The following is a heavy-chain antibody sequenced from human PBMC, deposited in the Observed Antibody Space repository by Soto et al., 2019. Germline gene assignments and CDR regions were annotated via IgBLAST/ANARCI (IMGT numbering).Heavy chain of an antibody. CDR3: AKHYHYGMDV. J-gene: IGHJ6*02. Sequence: VKGRFTISRDNSKNTLYLQMNTLRAEDTAVYSCAKHYHYGMDVWGQGSTVTVSS. V-gene: IGHV3-23*01.